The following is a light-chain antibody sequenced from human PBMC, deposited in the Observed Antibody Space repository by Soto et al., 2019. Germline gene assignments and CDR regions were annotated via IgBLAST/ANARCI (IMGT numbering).Light chain of an antibody. Sequence: QSVLTQPPSVSGAPGQRVTISCTGSSSNIGAGYDVHWYQQLPGTAPKLLIYGNNNRPSGISNRFSGSKSGNTASLTISGLQGDDEATYYCSSSTSTSSLVVFGGGTKLTVL. CDR2: GNN. V-gene: IGLV1-40*01. CDR3: SSSTSTSSLVV. J-gene: IGLJ2*01. CDR1: SSNIGAGYD.